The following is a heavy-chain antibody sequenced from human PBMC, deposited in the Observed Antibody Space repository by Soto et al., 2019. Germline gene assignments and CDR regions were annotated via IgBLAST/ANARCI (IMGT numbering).Heavy chain of an antibody. J-gene: IGHJ6*02. V-gene: IGHV3-30*18. Sequence: QVQLVESGGGVVQPGRSLRLYCAASGFTFSSYGMHWVRQAPGKGLEWVAVISYDGSNKYYADSVKGRFTISRDNSKNTLYLQMNSLRAEDTAVYYCAQDPGYSNETQYYYYGMDVWGQGTTVTVSS. D-gene: IGHD4-4*01. CDR1: GFTFSSYG. CDR2: ISYDGSNK. CDR3: AQDPGYSNETQYYYYGMDV.